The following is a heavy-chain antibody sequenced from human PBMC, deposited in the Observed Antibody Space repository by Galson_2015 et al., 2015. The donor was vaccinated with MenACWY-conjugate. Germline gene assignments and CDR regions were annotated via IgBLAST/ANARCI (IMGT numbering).Heavy chain of an antibody. CDR1: GGTFSSYA. J-gene: IGHJ6*02. CDR2: IIPIFGTA. D-gene: IGHD1-7*01. Sequence: SVKVSCKASGGTFSSYAISWVRQAPGQGLEWMGGIIPIFGTANYAQKFQGRVTITADESTSTAYMELSSLRSEDTAVYYCARGGTGTVSYYYGMDVWGQGTTVTVSS. V-gene: IGHV1-69*13. CDR3: ARGGTGTVSYYYGMDV.